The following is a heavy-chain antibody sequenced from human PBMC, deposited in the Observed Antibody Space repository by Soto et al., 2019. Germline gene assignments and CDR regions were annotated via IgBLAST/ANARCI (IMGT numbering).Heavy chain of an antibody. V-gene: IGHV1-3*01. CDR1: GYTFTSYA. CDR2: INAGNGNT. Sequence: ASVKVSCKASGYTFTSYAMHWVRQAPGQRLEWMGWINAGNGNTKYSQKFQGRVTITRDTSASTAYMELSSLRSEDTAVYYCAMGYSGYAYAFDIWGQGTMVTVSS. D-gene: IGHD5-12*01. CDR3: AMGYSGYAYAFDI. J-gene: IGHJ3*02.